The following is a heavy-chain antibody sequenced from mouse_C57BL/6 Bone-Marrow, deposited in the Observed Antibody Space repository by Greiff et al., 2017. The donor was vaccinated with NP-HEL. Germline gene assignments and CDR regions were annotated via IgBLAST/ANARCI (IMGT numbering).Heavy chain of an antibody. V-gene: IGHV1-54*01. CDR1: GYAFTNYL. J-gene: IGHJ1*03. CDR2: INPGSGGT. CDR3: ARERGYYALRRYWYFDV. Sequence: QVQLKQSGAELVRPGTSVKVSCKASGYAFTNYLIEWVKQRPGQGLEWIGVINPGSGGTNYNEKFKGKATLTADKSSSTAYMQLSSLTSEDSAVYFCARERGYYALRRYWYFDVWGTGTTVTVSS. D-gene: IGHD2-1*01.